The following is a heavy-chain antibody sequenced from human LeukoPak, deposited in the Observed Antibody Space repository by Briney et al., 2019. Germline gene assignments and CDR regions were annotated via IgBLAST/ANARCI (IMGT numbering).Heavy chain of an antibody. CDR3: AKNPVAYYFDY. CDR1: GFTFSSYA. Sequence: GGSLRLSCAASGFTFSSYAMSWVRQAPGKGLEWVSGISGSGGHTYYADSVKGRFTISRNNSKNTLYLQMNSLRAEDTAVYYCAKNPVAYYFDYRGQGTLVTVSS. CDR2: ISGSGGHT. J-gene: IGHJ4*02. V-gene: IGHV3-23*01.